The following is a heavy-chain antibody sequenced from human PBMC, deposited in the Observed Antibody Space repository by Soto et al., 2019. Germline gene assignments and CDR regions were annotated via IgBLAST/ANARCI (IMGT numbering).Heavy chain of an antibody. D-gene: IGHD1-26*01. CDR1: GYTITSYG. CDR3: ARDPAYGSYDRALDY. J-gene: IGHJ4*02. CDR2: ISAYNGTT. Sequence: VSVKVSCKASGYTITSYGLSWVRQAPGQGLEWMGWISAYNGTTNYAQKLQGRVTMTTDTSTSTAYMELGSMRSDDTAVYYCARDPAYGSYDRALDYWGQGTLVTVS. V-gene: IGHV1-18*01.